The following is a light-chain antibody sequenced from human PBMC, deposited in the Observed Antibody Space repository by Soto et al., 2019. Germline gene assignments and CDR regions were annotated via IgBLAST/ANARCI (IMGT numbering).Light chain of an antibody. CDR1: RSVSSY. Sequence: EIVLTQSPATLSLSPGERATLSCGASRSVSSYLAWYQQQHGQAPRLLIYDASYSATGIAASFSGSGSGTDFTLTISSRGPEDFAFYYCHHRSDGPSPLTFGGGTKVEIK. J-gene: IGKJ4*01. CDR2: DAS. CDR3: HHRSDGPSPLT. V-gene: IGKV3-11*01.